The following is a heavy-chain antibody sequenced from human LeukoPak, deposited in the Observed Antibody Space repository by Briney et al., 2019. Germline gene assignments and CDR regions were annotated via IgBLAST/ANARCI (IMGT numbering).Heavy chain of an antibody. J-gene: IGHJ4*02. CDR3: ARGDLWSGYLATYFEY. V-gene: IGHV4-34*01. CDR1: GGSFSGYY. CDR2: INHSGST. Sequence: SETLSLTCAVYGGSFSGYYWSWIRQPPGKGLEWIGEINHSGSTNYNPSLKSRVTISVDTSKNQFSLRLSFVTAADTAVYYCARGDLWSGYLATYFEYWGQGTLVTVSS. D-gene: IGHD3-3*01.